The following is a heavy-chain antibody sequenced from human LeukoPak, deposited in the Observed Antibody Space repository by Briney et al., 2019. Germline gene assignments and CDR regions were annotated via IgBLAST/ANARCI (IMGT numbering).Heavy chain of an antibody. CDR3: AKVAWGPGIVLMVYVGEVDY. Sequence: GGSLRLSCAASGFTFSSYAMSWVRQAPGKGLEWVSAISGSGGSTYYADSVKGRFTISRDNSKNTLYLQMNSLRAEDTAVYYCAKVAWGPGIVLMVYVGEVDYWGQGTLVTVSS. V-gene: IGHV3-23*01. CDR2: ISGSGGST. J-gene: IGHJ4*02. D-gene: IGHD2-8*01. CDR1: GFTFSSYA.